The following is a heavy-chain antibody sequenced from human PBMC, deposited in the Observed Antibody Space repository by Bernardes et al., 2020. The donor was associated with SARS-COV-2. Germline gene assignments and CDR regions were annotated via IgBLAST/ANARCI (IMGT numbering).Heavy chain of an antibody. V-gene: IGHV5-10-1*01. Sequence: GESLKISCTGSGYNFPMYWISWIRQTPGKGLEWMARIDPRDSDIEYSPSFQGHVTISVDKAVNTAYLHWSGLKSSDTAIYYCVRHFATDYYFDDWGQGALVTVSS. CDR1: GYNFPMYW. D-gene: IGHD3-10*01. CDR2: IDPRDSDI. CDR3: VRHFATDYYFDD. J-gene: IGHJ4*02.